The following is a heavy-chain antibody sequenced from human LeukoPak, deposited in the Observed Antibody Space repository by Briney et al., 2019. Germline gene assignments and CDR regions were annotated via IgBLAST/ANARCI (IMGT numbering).Heavy chain of an antibody. Sequence: PSETLSLTCTVSGGSISSSSYYWGWIRQPPGKGLEWIGNIYYSGSTFYNPSLKSRVTISVDTSKNQFSLKLSSVTAADTAVYYCARNVYCSGGSCYPRNWFDPWGQGTLVTVSS. CDR1: GGSISSSSYY. V-gene: IGHV4-39*01. CDR2: IYYSGST. CDR3: ARNVYCSGGSCYPRNWFDP. D-gene: IGHD2-15*01. J-gene: IGHJ5*02.